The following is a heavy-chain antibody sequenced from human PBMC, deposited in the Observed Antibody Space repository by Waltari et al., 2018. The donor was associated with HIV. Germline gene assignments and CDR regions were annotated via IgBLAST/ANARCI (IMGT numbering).Heavy chain of an antibody. Sequence: EVQLVESGGGLIQPGGSLRVSWAPSGFTFSDDSLNWVRQASGKGLEWISFISSSGRTIYYADSVKGRFTISRDNAKNSLGLQMNSLRDEDTAVYYCARGIELWSPFDYWGQGTLVTVSS. CDR1: GFTFSDDS. J-gene: IGHJ4*02. V-gene: IGHV3-48*02. CDR2: ISSSGRTI. D-gene: IGHD5-18*01. CDR3: ARGIELWSPFDY.